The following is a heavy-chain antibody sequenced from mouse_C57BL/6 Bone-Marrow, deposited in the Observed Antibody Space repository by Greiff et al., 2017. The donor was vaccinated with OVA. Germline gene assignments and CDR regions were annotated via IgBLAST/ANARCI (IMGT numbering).Heavy chain of an antibody. V-gene: IGHV1-69*01. CDR1: GYTFTSYW. CDR3: ARYDDDGAY. Sequence: QVQLQQPGAELVMPGASVKLSCKASGYTFTSYWMHWVKQRPGQGLEWIGEIDPSDSYTNYNQKFKGKSTLTVDKSSSTAYMQLSSLTSEDSAVYYCARYDDDGAYWGQGTLVTVSA. J-gene: IGHJ3*01. CDR2: IDPSDSYT. D-gene: IGHD2-4*01.